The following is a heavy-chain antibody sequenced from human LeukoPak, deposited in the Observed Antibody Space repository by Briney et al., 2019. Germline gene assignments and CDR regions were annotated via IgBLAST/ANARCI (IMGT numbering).Heavy chain of an antibody. J-gene: IGHJ6*02. CDR2: IYSGGST. CDR3: ARDLIIYDILTGSLSPASMDV. D-gene: IGHD3-9*01. Sequence: GGSLRLSCAASGFTVSSNYMSGVRQAPGKGLEWVSVIYSGGSTYYADSVKGRFTISRDHYKNTLYLQMNSLRAEDTAVYYCARDLIIYDILTGSLSPASMDVWGQGTTVTVSS. V-gene: IGHV3-66*01. CDR1: GFTVSSNY.